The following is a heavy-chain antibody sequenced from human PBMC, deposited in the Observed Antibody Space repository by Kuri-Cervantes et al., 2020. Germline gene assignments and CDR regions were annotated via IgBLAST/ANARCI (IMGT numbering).Heavy chain of an antibody. Sequence: GESLKISCAASGFTLSSYAMHWVRQAPGKGLEWVAVISYDGSNKYYADSVKGRFTISRDNSKNTLYLQMNSLRAEDTAVYYCARALFSTGYLPSYYFDYWGQGTLVTVSS. V-gene: IGHV3-30-3*01. J-gene: IGHJ4*02. CDR2: ISYDGSNK. CDR1: GFTLSSYA. CDR3: ARALFSTGYLPSYYFDY. D-gene: IGHD3/OR15-3a*01.